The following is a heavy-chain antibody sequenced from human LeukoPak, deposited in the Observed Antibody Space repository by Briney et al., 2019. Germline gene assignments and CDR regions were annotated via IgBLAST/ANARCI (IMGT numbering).Heavy chain of an antibody. CDR3: ARPSYGSGSYSGFDY. D-gene: IGHD3-10*01. V-gene: IGHV4-39*01. CDR1: GGSISSSSYY. J-gene: IGHJ4*02. CDR2: IYYSGST. Sequence: SETLSLTCTVSGGSISSSSYYWRWIRQPPGKGLDWIGTIYYSGSTYYNPSLKSRVTISEDTSKNQFTLKLSSVTAADTAVYYCARPSYGSGSYSGFDYWGQGTLVTVSS.